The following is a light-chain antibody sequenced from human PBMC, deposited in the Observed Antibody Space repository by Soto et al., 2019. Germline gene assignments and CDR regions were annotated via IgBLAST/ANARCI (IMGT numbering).Light chain of an antibody. V-gene: IGKV3-15*01. CDR1: QSVSSH. CDR2: AAS. Sequence: DIIMTQSPATLSGSPGGRXXXXXXASQSVSSHVAWYQQRPGQAPRLLINAASIRATDIPNRISGSGSGTEFTLTISSLQSEDFAVYYCQQYNNWPWTFGQGTKVDIK. J-gene: IGKJ1*01. CDR3: QQYNNWPWT.